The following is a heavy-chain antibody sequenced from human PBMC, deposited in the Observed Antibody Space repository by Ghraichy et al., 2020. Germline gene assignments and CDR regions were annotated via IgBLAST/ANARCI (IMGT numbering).Heavy chain of an antibody. CDR3: ARGVVAGTGSCWFDP. Sequence: SETLSLTCAVYGGSFSGYYWSWIRQPPGKGLEWIGEINHSGSTNYNPSLKSRVTISVDTSKNQFSLKLSSVTAADTAVYYCARGVVAGTGSCWFDPWGQGTLVTVSS. CDR1: GGSFSGYY. J-gene: IGHJ5*02. D-gene: IGHD6-19*01. V-gene: IGHV4-34*01. CDR2: INHSGST.